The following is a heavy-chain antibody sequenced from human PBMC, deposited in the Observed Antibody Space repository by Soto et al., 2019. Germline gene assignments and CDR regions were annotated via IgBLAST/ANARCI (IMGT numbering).Heavy chain of an antibody. J-gene: IGHJ6*02. V-gene: IGHV4-59*01. Sequence: SETLSLTCTVSGGSISGYYWSWIRQPPGKGLEWIGYMYNTGSTVYNPSFKSRVTISVDTSKSQFSLRLNSVAAADTAVYYCARDLWGYCGTDCYPLDVWGQGTTVTVSS. CDR1: GGSISGYY. D-gene: IGHD2-21*02. CDR2: MYNTGST. CDR3: ARDLWGYCGTDCYPLDV.